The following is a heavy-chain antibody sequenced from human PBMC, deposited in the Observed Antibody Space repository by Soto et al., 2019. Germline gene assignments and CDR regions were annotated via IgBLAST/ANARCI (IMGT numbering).Heavy chain of an antibody. CDR3: ARISRPGYSNSNYFYFAMDV. D-gene: IGHD4-4*01. CDR2: IIPILGTM. CDR1: GGPFFSYA. Sequence: QVQLVQSGAEEKKPGSSVKVSCKTSGGPFFSYAFSWVRQAPGQGLEWMGGIIPILGTMNYAQKFQGRVTITADESSSTAYMELSSLTSEDTADYYCARISRPGYSNSNYFYFAMDVWGQGTTVTVSS. J-gene: IGHJ6*02. V-gene: IGHV1-69*01.